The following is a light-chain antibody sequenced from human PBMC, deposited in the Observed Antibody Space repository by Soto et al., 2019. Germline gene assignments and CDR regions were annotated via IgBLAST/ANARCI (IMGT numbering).Light chain of an antibody. CDR2: KAS. CDR3: KHYYSYTEQ. Sequence: DIQMTHSPSSLSGSVGDRVTITCRASQTISSWLAWYQQKPGKAPKLLIYKASTLKSGVPSRFSSSGSGTEFTLTISSLQPDDFATYYCKHYYSYTEQFGLGSKV. V-gene: IGKV1-5*03. J-gene: IGKJ1*01. CDR1: QTISSW.